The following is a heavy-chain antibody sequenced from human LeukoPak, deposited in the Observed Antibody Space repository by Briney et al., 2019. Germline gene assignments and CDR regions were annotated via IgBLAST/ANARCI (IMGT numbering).Heavy chain of an antibody. CDR3: ARGGRYYDSSGYYPDY. V-gene: IGHV3-23*01. D-gene: IGHD3-22*01. CDR1: GFTFSSYA. J-gene: IGHJ4*02. Sequence: GGSLRLSCAASGFTFSSYAMSWVRQAPGKGLEWVSAISGSGGSTYYADSVKGRFTISRDNAKNSLYLQMNSLRAEDTAVYYCARGGRYYDSSGYYPDYWGQGTLVTVSS. CDR2: ISGSGGST.